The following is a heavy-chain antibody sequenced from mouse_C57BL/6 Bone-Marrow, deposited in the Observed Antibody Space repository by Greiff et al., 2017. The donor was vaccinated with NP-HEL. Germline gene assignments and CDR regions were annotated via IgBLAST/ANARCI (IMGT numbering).Heavy chain of an antibody. D-gene: IGHD1-1*01. Sequence: VQLQQSGAELVRPGASVTLSCKASGYTFTDYEMHWVKQTPVHGLEWIGAIDPETGGTAYNQKFKGKAILTADKSSSTAYMELRSLTSEDSAVYYCTSYYDGSRDYWGQGTTLTVSS. CDR3: TSYYDGSRDY. CDR2: IDPETGGT. J-gene: IGHJ2*01. CDR1: GYTFTDYE. V-gene: IGHV1-15*01.